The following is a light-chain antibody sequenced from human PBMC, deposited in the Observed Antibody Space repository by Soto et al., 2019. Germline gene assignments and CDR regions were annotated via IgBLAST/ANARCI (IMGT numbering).Light chain of an antibody. CDR2: SAS. CDR3: HQYNHWLTWT. Sequence: EFVLTQSPGTLSLSPGERATLSCRASQSVSSKLAWYQQRPGQAPRLLIYSASTRATGIPARFSGSGSGTEFTLTISSLQSEDFAVYYCHQYNHWLTWTFGQGTKVDIK. J-gene: IGKJ1*01. CDR1: QSVSSK. V-gene: IGKV3-15*01.